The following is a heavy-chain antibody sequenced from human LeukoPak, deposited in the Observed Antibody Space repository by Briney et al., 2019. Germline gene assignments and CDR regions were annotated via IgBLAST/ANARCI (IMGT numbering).Heavy chain of an antibody. CDR2: IKQDGNEK. CDR3: ARVYSSSSGRALDY. Sequence: GGSLRLSCAASGFTFSSYWMSWVRQAPGKGLEWVANIKQDGNEKYYVDSVKGRFTIPRDNAKNSLYLQMNSLRAEDTAVYYCARVYSSSSGRALDYWGQGTLVTVSS. J-gene: IGHJ4*02. V-gene: IGHV3-7*01. D-gene: IGHD6-6*01. CDR1: GFTFSSYW.